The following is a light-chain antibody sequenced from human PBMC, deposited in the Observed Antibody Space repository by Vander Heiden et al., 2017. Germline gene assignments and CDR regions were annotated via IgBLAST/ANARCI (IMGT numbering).Light chain of an antibody. CDR3: CSYAGRSFV. CDR2: DVS. V-gene: IGLV2-11*01. J-gene: IGLJ2*01. CDR1: SSDVGGYNY. Sequence: QSALTQPRSVSGSPGQSVTISCTGTSSDVGGYNYVSWYQQHPGKAPNLIIYDVSKRASGVPDRFSGSKSGNTASLTISGLQAEDEADYYCCSYAGRSFVFGGGTKLTVL.